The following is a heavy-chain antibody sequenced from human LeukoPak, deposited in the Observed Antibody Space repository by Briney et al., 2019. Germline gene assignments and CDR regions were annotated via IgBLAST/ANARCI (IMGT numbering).Heavy chain of an antibody. CDR1: GFTFSSYS. Sequence: SGGSLRLSCAASGFTFSSYSMNWVRQAPGKGLEWVSSISSSSGYIYYADSMKGRFTISRDNAKNSLYLQMNSLRAEDTAVYYCARDDASLGTSFDYWGQGTLVTVSS. CDR3: ARDDASLGTSFDY. J-gene: IGHJ4*02. CDR2: ISSSSGYI. D-gene: IGHD7-27*01. V-gene: IGHV3-21*01.